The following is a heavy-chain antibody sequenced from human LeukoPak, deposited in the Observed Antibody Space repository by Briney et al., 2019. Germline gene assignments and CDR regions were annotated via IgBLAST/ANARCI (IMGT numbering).Heavy chain of an antibody. CDR1: GFTFSDYY. D-gene: IGHD6-6*01. Sequence: GGSLRLACAASGFTFSDYYMSWIRQAPGKGLEWVSYISSSGSTIYYADSVKGRFTISRDNAKNSLYLQMNSLRAEDTAVYYCARETYSSSGPVDYWGQGTLVTVSS. V-gene: IGHV3-11*01. J-gene: IGHJ4*02. CDR2: ISSSGSTI. CDR3: ARETYSSSGPVDY.